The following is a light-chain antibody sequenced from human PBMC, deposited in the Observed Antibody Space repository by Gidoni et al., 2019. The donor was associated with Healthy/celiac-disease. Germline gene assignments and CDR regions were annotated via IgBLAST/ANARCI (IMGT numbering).Light chain of an antibody. CDR3: QVWDSSTAEV. CDR1: NVGSKN. Sequence: SYQLTQPLSVSVALGQTARITCGGNNVGSKNVHWYQQKPGQAPVVVIYRDSNRPSGIPERFAGSNAGNTATLTISRAQAGDEADYYCQVWDSSTAEVFGGGTKLTVL. CDR2: RDS. V-gene: IGLV3-9*01. J-gene: IGLJ3*02.